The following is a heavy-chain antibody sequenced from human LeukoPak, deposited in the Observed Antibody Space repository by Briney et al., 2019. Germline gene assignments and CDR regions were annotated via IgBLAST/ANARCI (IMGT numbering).Heavy chain of an antibody. CDR1: GGSFSGYY. D-gene: IGHD2/OR15-2a*01. CDR3: ARGIIDGGDGYFDY. V-gene: IGHV4-34*01. CDR2: INHSGST. J-gene: IGHJ4*02. Sequence: SETLSLTCAVYGGSFSGYYWSWIRQPPGKGLEWIGEINHSGSTNYNPSLKSRVTISEDTSKNQFSLKLSSVTAADTAVYYCARGIIDGGDGYFDYWGQGTLVTVSS.